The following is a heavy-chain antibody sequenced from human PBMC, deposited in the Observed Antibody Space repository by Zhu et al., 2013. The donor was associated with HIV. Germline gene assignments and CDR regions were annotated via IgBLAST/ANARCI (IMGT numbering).Heavy chain of an antibody. V-gene: IGHV1-69*01. CDR2: IIPIFGTA. J-gene: IGHJ6*02. CDR3: ARGPAADFWSGYTTNYYYYGMDV. D-gene: IGHD3-3*01. Sequence: QVQLVQSGAEVKKPGSSVKVSCKASGGTFSSYAISWVRQAPGQGLEWMGGIIPIFGTANYAQKFQGRVTITADESTSTAYMELSSLRSEDTAVYYCARGPAADFWSGYTTNYYYYGMDVWGQGTTVTVSS. CDR1: GGTFSSYA.